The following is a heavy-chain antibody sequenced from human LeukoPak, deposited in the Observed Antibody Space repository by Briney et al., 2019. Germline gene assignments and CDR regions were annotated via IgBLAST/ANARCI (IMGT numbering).Heavy chain of an antibody. CDR1: GFTFSSYA. Sequence: PGGSLRLSCAASGFTFSSYAMSWVRQAPGKGLEWVSVISGSAGSTYYADSVKGRFTISRDNSKNTLYLQMNSLRAEDTAVYYCAKDRSGYVAGRSDVFDYWGQGTLVTVSS. CDR3: AKDRSGYVAGRSDVFDY. J-gene: IGHJ4*02. CDR2: ISGSAGST. V-gene: IGHV3-23*01. D-gene: IGHD6-19*01.